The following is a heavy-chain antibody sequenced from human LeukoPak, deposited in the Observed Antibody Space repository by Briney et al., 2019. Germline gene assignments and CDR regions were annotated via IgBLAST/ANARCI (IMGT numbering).Heavy chain of an antibody. CDR2: IYSGGST. CDR3: ATGSGYSSGWYQTTFDY. CDR1: GFTVSNNH. V-gene: IGHV3-53*01. Sequence: PGGSLRLSCAASGFTVSNNHMIWVRQAPGKGLEWVSVIYSGGSTYYADSVKGRFTISRDNSKNTLYLQMNSLRAEDTAVYYCATGSGYSSGWYQTTFDYWGQGTLVTVSS. D-gene: IGHD6-19*01. J-gene: IGHJ4*02.